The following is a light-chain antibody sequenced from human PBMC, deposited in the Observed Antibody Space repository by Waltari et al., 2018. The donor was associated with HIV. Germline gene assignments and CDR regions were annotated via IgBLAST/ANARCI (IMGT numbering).Light chain of an antibody. CDR1: QSISRSD. V-gene: IGKV3-20*01. CDR2: GAS. J-gene: IGKJ1*01. CDR3: QQYGTSPWT. Sequence: SPGERATLFCRASQSISRSDLAWYQQTPGQAPRLLIYGASSRATDIPDRFTGSGSGTDFTLTISRLEPEDFVIYYCQQYGTSPWTFGQGTKVEIK.